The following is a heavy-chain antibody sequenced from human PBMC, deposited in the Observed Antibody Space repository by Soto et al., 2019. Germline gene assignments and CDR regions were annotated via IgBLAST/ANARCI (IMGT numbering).Heavy chain of an antibody. V-gene: IGHV4-59*01. D-gene: IGHD3-3*01. CDR3: ARARKATYITGGFDS. CDR1: GGSIIDYY. J-gene: IGHJ4*02. Sequence: SETLSLTCIVSGGSIIDYYWSWIRQSPEKGLEYIAYSSYGGIANLNGALNGRVTMSIDTSKNQFSLKATSLTAADTAVYYCARARKATYITGGFDSWGQGTLVTVSS. CDR2: SSYGGIA.